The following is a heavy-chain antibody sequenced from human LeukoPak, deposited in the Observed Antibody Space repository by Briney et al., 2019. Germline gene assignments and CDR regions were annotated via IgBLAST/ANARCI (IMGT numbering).Heavy chain of an antibody. CDR3: ATYNEGYCSGASCYAGFEF. J-gene: IGHJ4*02. V-gene: IGHV1-18*04. D-gene: IGHD2-2*01. CDR2: IGASTGAA. Sequence: ASVKVSCKASGYTFTGYYIHWVRQAPGQGLEWMGWIGASTGAADYAQKFQGRLTMTTETSTSTVYMELRSLTSDDTAVYYCATYNEGYCSGASCYAGFEFWGRGTLVTVSS. CDR1: GYTFTGYY.